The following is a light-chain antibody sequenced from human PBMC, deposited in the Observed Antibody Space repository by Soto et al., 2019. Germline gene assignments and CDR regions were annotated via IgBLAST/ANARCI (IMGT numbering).Light chain of an antibody. CDR2: DAC. CDR1: QDVYTF. V-gene: IGKV1-27*01. Sequence: VQMTQSPSSLSASVGDRVTITCRAGQDVYTFLAWYRQRPGRAPELLIYDACTLATAVPSRFSGDGFGTHFILTISSLQPEDFATYYCQHYNKAPWTFGQGTKV. J-gene: IGKJ1*01. CDR3: QHYNKAPWT.